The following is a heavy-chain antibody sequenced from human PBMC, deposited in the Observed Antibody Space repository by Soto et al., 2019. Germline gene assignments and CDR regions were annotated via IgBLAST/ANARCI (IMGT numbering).Heavy chain of an antibody. CDR2: IYYSGST. CDR1: GGSISSGGSY. Sequence: QVQLQESGPGLVKPSQTLSLTCTVSGGSISSGGSYWSWIRQHPGKGLEWIGYIYYSGSTYYNPSLKSRVTRSVDTSKNQFSLKLSSVTAADTAVYYCAREGQGDYGDDYFDYWGQGTLVTVSS. V-gene: IGHV4-31*03. D-gene: IGHD4-17*01. J-gene: IGHJ4*02. CDR3: AREGQGDYGDDYFDY.